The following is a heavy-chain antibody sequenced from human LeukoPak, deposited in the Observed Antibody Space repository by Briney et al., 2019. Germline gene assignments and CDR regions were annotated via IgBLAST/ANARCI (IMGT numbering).Heavy chain of an antibody. J-gene: IGHJ4*02. CDR1: GYAFTDYY. CDR3: ARGPWGFNYYDSSGYTDY. D-gene: IGHD3-22*01. CDR2: INPNSGGT. Sequence: ASVRVSCKASGYAFTDYYMHWVRQAPGQGLEWMGWINPNSGGTNYAQKFQGRVTMTRDTSISTAYMELSRLRSDDTAVYYCARGPWGFNYYDSSGYTDYWGQGTLVTVSS. V-gene: IGHV1-2*02.